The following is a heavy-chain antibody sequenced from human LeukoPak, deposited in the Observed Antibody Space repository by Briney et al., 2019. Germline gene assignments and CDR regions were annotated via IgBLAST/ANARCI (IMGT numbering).Heavy chain of an antibody. V-gene: IGHV3-9*01. CDR3: AKGNRRHYTSGPNPDSLH. Sequence: GRSLRLSCAGSGFIFNNYAMHWVRQPPGKGLEWVSGISWNSGTIDYADSVRGRFTISRDNAKNSLYLQMDSLRVEDTAFYYCAKGNRRHYTSGPNPDSLHWGQGALVTVSS. CDR2: ISWNSGTI. CDR1: GFIFNNYA. D-gene: IGHD6-19*01. J-gene: IGHJ4*02.